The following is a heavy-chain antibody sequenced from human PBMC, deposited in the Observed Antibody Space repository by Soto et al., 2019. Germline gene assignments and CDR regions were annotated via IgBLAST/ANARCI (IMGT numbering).Heavy chain of an antibody. CDR1: GFTFSSYA. CDR2: ISGSGGST. D-gene: IGHD6-19*01. Sequence: GGSLRLSCAASGFTFSSYAMSWVRQAPGKGLEWVSAISGSGGSTYYADSVKGRFTISRDNSKNPLYLQMSSLRAEDTAVYYCANVFSWLSDFDYWGQGTLVTVSS. V-gene: IGHV3-23*01. CDR3: ANVFSWLSDFDY. J-gene: IGHJ4*02.